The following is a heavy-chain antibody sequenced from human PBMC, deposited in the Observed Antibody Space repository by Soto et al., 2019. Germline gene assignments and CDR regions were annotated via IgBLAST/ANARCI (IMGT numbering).Heavy chain of an antibody. CDR1: GGSISGFY. D-gene: IGHD2-21*02. CDR2: IYSSGTT. V-gene: IGHV4-4*07. CDR3: ARGPFCGDDCYFDV. Sequence: SETLSLTCTVAGGSISGFYWSWVRQPAGKGLEWIGRIYSSGTTKYNPSLRNRVTMSVDTSTDQYSLNLASMTAADTAVYFCARGPFCGDDCYFDVWGQGTQVNVSS. J-gene: IGHJ4*02.